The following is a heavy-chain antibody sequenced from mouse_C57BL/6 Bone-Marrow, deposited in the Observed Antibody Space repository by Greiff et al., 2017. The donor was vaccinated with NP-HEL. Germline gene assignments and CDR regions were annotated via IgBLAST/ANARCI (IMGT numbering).Heavy chain of an antibody. Sequence: EVKLVESGGGLVKPGGSLKLSCAASGFTFSDYGMHWVRQAPEKGLEWVAYISSGSSTIYYADTVKGRFTISRDNAKNTLFLQMTSLRSEDTAMYYCARGAHYGSSSFYAMDYWGQGTSVTVSS. D-gene: IGHD1-1*01. CDR3: ARGAHYGSSSFYAMDY. V-gene: IGHV5-17*01. CDR2: ISSGSSTI. CDR1: GFTFSDYG. J-gene: IGHJ4*01.